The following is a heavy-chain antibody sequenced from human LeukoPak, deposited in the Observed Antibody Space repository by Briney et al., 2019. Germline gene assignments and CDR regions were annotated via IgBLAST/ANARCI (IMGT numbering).Heavy chain of an antibody. Sequence: SVKVPCKASGGTFSSYAISWVRQAPGQGREWMGGIIPIFGTANYEQKLQGRVTITTDESKSTAYMELSSLRSEDTAVYYCARGTYCSGGSCYSADYWGQGTLVTVSS. CDR3: ARGTYCSGGSCYSADY. V-gene: IGHV1-69*05. CDR2: IIPIFGTA. J-gene: IGHJ4*02. D-gene: IGHD2-15*01. CDR1: GGTFSSYA.